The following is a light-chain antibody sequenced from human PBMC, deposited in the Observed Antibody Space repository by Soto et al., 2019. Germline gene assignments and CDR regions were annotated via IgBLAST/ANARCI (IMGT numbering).Light chain of an antibody. Sequence: QSVLTQPPSASGTPGQSVTMSCSGGRSNIGSNYVYWYQQLPGTAPKLLIYKNNQRPSGVPDRVSGSKSGTSASLAIGGLRSEDEADYFCSAWDDSLSAAVFGGGTQLTVL. CDR1: RSNIGSNY. V-gene: IGLV1-47*01. CDR3: SAWDDSLSAAV. CDR2: KNN. J-gene: IGLJ7*01.